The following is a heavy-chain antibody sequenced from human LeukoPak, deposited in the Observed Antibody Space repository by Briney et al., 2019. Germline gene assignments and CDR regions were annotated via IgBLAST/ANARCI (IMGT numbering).Heavy chain of an antibody. D-gene: IGHD3-22*01. V-gene: IGHV1-69*05. CDR2: IIPIFGTA. J-gene: IGHJ5*02. Sequence: ASVKVSCKASGGTFSSYAISWVRQAPGQGLEWMGGIIPIFGTANYAQKFQGRVTITTDESTSTAYMELSSLGSEDTAVYYCARGVRTYCYDSSGYNNWFDPWGQGTLVTVSS. CDR3: ARGVRTYCYDSSGYNNWFDP. CDR1: GGTFSSYA.